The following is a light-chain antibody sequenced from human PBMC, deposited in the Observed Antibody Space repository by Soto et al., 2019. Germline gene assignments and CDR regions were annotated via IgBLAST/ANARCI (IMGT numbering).Light chain of an antibody. CDR3: SSYTSTTNWV. Sequence: QSALTQPASVSGSPGQSITVSCTGTSSDVGGYNYVSWYQRHPGKAPKLLIYEVSNRPSGVSNRFSGSKSGYTASLTISGLHTEDEADYYCSSYTSTTNWVFGGGTKVTVL. J-gene: IGLJ3*02. CDR1: SSDVGGYNY. V-gene: IGLV2-14*01. CDR2: EVS.